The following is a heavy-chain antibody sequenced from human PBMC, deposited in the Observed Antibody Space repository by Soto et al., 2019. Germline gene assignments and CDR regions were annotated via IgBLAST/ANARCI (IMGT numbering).Heavy chain of an antibody. CDR2: ISSSSSYI. CDR3: ARATGVLLWFGGSQEGTADY. Sequence: PGGSLRLSCAASGFTFSSYSMNWVRQAPGKGLEWVSSISSSSSYIYYADSVKGRFTISRDNAKNSLYLQMNSLRAEDTAVYYCARATGVLLWFGGSQEGTADYWGQGTLVTVSS. D-gene: IGHD3-10*01. V-gene: IGHV3-21*01. CDR1: GFTFSSYS. J-gene: IGHJ4*02.